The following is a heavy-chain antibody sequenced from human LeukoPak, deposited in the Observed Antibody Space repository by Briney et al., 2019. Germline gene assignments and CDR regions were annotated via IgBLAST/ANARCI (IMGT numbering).Heavy chain of an antibody. CDR3: ARASGSSKPHDASDI. V-gene: IGHV4-59*01. J-gene: IGHJ3*02. CDR1: GGSISSYY. D-gene: IGHD3-22*01. Sequence: PSETLSLTCTVSGGSISSYYWSWIRQPPGKGLEWIGYIYYSGSTNYNPSLKSRVTISVDTSKNQFSLKLSSVTAADTAVYYCARASGSSKPHDASDIWGQGTMVTVSS. CDR2: IYYSGST.